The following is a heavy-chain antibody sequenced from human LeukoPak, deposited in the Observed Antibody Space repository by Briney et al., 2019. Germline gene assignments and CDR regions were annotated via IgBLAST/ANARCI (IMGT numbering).Heavy chain of an antibody. V-gene: IGHV5-51*01. Sequence: GESLTISCQTSGYRFTDYWIGWVRQMPGKSLEWVGIIYPSDSDARFSPSFQGQVTMSVDRSTNTAYLHWSTLTASDTGIYFCGRGRTGFCSEYGCSHNWVDPWGQGTLVTVSS. CDR3: GRGRTGFCSEYGCSHNWVDP. J-gene: IGHJ5*02. CDR2: IYPSDSDA. D-gene: IGHD3-3*01. CDR1: GYRFTDYW.